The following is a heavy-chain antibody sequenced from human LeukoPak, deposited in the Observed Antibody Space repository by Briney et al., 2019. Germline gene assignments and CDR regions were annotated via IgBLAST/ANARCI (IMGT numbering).Heavy chain of an antibody. CDR2: ISAYNGNT. CDR3: ARDWTGYSSGYHFDY. D-gene: IGHD3-22*01. J-gene: IGHJ4*02. V-gene: IGHV1-18*01. CDR1: GYTFTSYG. Sequence: ASVKVSCKASGYTFTSYGISWVRQAPGQGLEWMGWISAYNGNTNYAQKLQGRVTMTTDTSTSTAYMELRSLRSDDTAVYYCARDWTGYSSGYHFDYWGQGTLVTVSS.